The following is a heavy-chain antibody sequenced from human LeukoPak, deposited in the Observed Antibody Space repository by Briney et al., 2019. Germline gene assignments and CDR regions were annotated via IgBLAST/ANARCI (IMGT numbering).Heavy chain of an antibody. J-gene: IGHJ4*02. CDR1: GFTVSSSQ. CDR3: ARAVAGSGYFDY. D-gene: IGHD6-19*01. CDR2: IYSVGST. V-gene: IGHV3-53*01. Sequence: GGSLRLSCAASGFTVSSSQMTWVRQAPGKGLEWVSVIYSVGSTYYADSVKGRFTISRDNFKNTLYLQMNSLRADDTAVYYCARAVAGSGYFDYWGQGTLVTVSS.